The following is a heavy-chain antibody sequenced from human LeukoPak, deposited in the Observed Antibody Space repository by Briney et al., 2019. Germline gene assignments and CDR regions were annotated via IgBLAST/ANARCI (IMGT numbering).Heavy chain of an antibody. D-gene: IGHD3-3*01. CDR1: GFTLKTYW. J-gene: IGHJ4*02. Sequence: GGSLRLSCAASGFTLKTYWVHWVRQAPGKGLSWVSLINSNGSSTSYADSVKGRFTISRDNAKNTVYLQMNSLRAEDTAVYYCVRVAWNHDFLNGYPDYWGQGTLGTVSS. CDR3: VRVAWNHDFLNGYPDY. CDR2: INSNGSST. V-gene: IGHV3-74*01.